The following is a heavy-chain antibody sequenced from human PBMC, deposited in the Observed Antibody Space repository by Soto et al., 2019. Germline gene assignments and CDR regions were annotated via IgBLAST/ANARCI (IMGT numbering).Heavy chain of an antibody. CDR2: IIPIFGTA. Sequence: SVKVSCKASGGTFSSNAISWVRQAPGQGLEWMGGIIPIFGTANYAQKFQGRVTITADESTSTAYMELSSLRSEDTAVYYCARDGGRSGYGKQYYYYGMDVWGQGTTVTVSS. J-gene: IGHJ6*02. V-gene: IGHV1-69*13. CDR3: ARDGGRSGYGKQYYYYGMDV. CDR1: GGTFSSNA. D-gene: IGHD6-19*01.